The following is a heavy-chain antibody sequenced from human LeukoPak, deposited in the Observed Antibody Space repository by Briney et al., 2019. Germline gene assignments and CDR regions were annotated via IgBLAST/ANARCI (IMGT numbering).Heavy chain of an antibody. CDR1: GGSISSSSLF. Sequence: ETLSLTCTVSGGSISSSSLFWGWIRQPPGQGLEWIAAIHYSGKTHYNPSLNSRVTISADTSRNQFSLKLNSVTAADTAVYYCARLGHCSGGGSCHHDYWGQGTLVTVSS. V-gene: IGHV4-39*01. D-gene: IGHD2-15*01. J-gene: IGHJ4*02. CDR3: ARLGHCSGGGSCHHDY. CDR2: IHYSGKT.